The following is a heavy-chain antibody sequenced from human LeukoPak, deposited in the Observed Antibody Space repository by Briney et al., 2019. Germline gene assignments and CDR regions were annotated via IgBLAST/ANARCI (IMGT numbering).Heavy chain of an antibody. V-gene: IGHV3-49*04. D-gene: IGHD6-13*01. Sequence: GGSPRLSCTASGFTFGDYVMSWVRQAPGKGLEWVGFIRSKAYGGTTKNAASVKGRFTISRDDSRSIAYLQMNSLRAEDTAVYYCAKGFGSSSWYHPRNNWFDPWGQGTLVTVSS. J-gene: IGHJ5*02. CDR3: AKGFGSSSWYHPRNNWFDP. CDR1: GFTFGDYV. CDR2: IRSKAYGGTT.